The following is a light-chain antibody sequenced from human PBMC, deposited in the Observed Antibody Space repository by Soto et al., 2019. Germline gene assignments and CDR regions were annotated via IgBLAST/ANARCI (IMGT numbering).Light chain of an antibody. Sequence: DIQMTPSPSSLSASVGDRVTITCQSSQDISNYLNWYQQKPGKAPKLLIYDASNLETGVPSRFSGSSSGTDFTFTISSLQAEDFATYYCQQHDNLPFTFGPGTKVDFK. CDR1: QDISNY. CDR3: QQHDNLPFT. V-gene: IGKV1-33*01. CDR2: DAS. J-gene: IGKJ3*01.